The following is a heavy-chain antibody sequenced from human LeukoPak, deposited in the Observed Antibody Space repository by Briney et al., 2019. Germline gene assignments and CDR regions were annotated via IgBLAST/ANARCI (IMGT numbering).Heavy chain of an antibody. V-gene: IGHV4-34*01. D-gene: IGHD3-3*01. Sequence: SETLSLTCAVYGGSFSGYYWSWIRQPPGKGLEWIGEINHSGSTNYNPSLKSRVTISVDTSKNQFSLKLSSVTAADTAVYYCARGVAYYDFWSGYHMTLPYSLEYFQHWGQGTLVTVSS. CDR2: INHSGST. CDR1: GGSFSGYY. CDR3: ARGVAYYDFWSGYHMTLPYSLEYFQH. J-gene: IGHJ1*01.